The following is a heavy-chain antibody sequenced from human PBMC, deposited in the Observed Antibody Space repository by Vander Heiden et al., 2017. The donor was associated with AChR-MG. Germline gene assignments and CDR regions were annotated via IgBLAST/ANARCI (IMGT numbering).Heavy chain of an antibody. CDR3: AGPYCGGASPRCSYYYYGMDV. J-gene: IGHJ6*02. D-gene: IGHD2-21*01. V-gene: IGHV1-69*06. CDR1: GGTFSSYA. CDR2: IIPIFGTA. Sequence: QVQLVQSGAEVKKPGSSVKVSCKASGGTFSSYAISWVRQAPGQGLEWMGGIIPIFGTANYAQKFQGRVTITADKSTSTAYMELSSLRSEDTAVYYCAGPYCGGASPRCSYYYYGMDVWGQGTTVTVSS.